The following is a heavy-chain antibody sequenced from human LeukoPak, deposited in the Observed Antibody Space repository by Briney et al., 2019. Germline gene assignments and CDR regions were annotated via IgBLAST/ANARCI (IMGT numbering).Heavy chain of an antibody. Sequence: ASVKVSCKAPGYTFTSYGISWVRQAPGQGLEGMGWISAYNGNTNYAQKLQGRVTMTTDTSTSTAYMELRSLRSDDTAVYYCARDRAVAGLVDYWGQGTLVTVSS. CDR2: ISAYNGNT. J-gene: IGHJ4*02. CDR3: ARDRAVAGLVDY. CDR1: GYTFTSYG. V-gene: IGHV1-18*01. D-gene: IGHD6-19*01.